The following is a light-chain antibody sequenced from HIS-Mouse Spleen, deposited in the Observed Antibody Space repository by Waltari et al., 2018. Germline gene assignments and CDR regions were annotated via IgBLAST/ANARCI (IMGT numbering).Light chain of an antibody. J-gene: IGLJ1*01. CDR2: QDS. CDR1: KLGDKY. CDR3: QAWDSSTGV. Sequence: SYELTQPPSVSVSPGQTASITCSGDKLGDKYACWYQQKPGQSPVLVIYQDSKRPSGKHERISGANSGNTATLTISGTQAMDEADYYCQAWDSSTGVFGTGTKVTVL. V-gene: IGLV3-1*01.